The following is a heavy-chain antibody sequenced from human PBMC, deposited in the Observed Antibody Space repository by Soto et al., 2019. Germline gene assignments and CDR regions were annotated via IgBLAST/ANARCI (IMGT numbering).Heavy chain of an antibody. Sequence: QVTLKESGPVLVKPTATLTLTCTVSGFSLSNARMGVSWIRQPPGKPLQWLAPIFSIDEKSYSTSLKSRRTIAKDTSKSQVVRTMTNMDPGDTATDYCARMEEAGTPWFDPWGQGTLVAVST. V-gene: IGHV2-26*01. J-gene: IGHJ5*02. CDR1: GFSLSNARMG. CDR3: ARMEEAGTPWFDP. CDR2: IFSIDEK.